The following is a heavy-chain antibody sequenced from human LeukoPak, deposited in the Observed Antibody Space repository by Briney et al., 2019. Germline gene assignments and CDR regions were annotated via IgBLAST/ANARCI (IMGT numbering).Heavy chain of an antibody. J-gene: IGHJ4*02. CDR2: IIPIIGIT. CDR3: ARLTVGVPFYFDY. V-gene: IGHV1-69*04. Sequence: SVTVSCKASGGTFSSYAISWVRQAPGQGLEWMGRIIPIIGITNYAQKFQDRVTITADNSTNTAYIDLSSLRSEDTAVYYCARLTVGVPFYFDYWGQGTLVSVSS. D-gene: IGHD3-9*01. CDR1: GGTFSSYA.